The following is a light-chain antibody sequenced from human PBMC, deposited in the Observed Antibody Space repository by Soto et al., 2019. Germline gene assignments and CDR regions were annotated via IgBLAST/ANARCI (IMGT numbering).Light chain of an antibody. Sequence: DIQMTQSPSSLSASVGDRVTITCRASESISRHLNWYQQKPGKAPNLLIYAASTLQNGVPSRCSGGGSGTDFTLTISSLQPEDFATYYCQQRYSTLSISFGQGTRLEIK. V-gene: IGKV1-39*01. CDR3: QQRYSTLSIS. CDR2: AAS. CDR1: ESISRH. J-gene: IGKJ5*01.